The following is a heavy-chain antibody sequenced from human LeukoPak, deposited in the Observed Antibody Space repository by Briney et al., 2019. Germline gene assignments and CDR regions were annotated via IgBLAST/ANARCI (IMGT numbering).Heavy chain of an antibody. V-gene: IGHV4-4*07. CDR2: MHTSGST. D-gene: IGHD3-22*01. CDR3: AAPTLSYYDSSGYYSDRDWYFDL. J-gene: IGHJ2*01. CDR1: GGSISSYY. Sequence: SETLSLTCTVSGGSISSYYWNWIRQPAGKGLEWIGRMHTSGSTSYTPSLKSRVTMSIDTSKNQFSLKLSALTAADTAVYYCAAPTLSYYDSSGYYSDRDWYFDLWGRGTLVTVSS.